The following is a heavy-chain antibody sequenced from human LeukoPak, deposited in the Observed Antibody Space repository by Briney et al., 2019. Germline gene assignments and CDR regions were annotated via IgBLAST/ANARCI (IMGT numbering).Heavy chain of an antibody. Sequence: GGSLRLSCAASGFTFSSYAMHWVRQAPGKGLEWVSAISGSGGSTYYADSVKGRFTISRDNSKNTLYLQMNSLRAEDTAVYYCARGQDYYDSSGYDGDYWGQGTLVTVSS. CDR2: ISGSGGST. CDR1: GFTFSSYA. V-gene: IGHV3-23*01. CDR3: ARGQDYYDSSGYDGDY. J-gene: IGHJ4*02. D-gene: IGHD3-22*01.